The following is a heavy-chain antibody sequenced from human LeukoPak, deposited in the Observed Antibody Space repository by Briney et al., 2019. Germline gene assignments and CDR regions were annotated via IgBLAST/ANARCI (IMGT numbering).Heavy chain of an antibody. CDR2: ISGSGGST. Sequence: GGSLRLSCAASGFTFSRCDMHWVRQAPGKGLEWVSAISGSGGSTYYADSVKGRFTISRDNSKNTLYLQMNSLRAEDTAVYYCAKDQRRNKVRGVILGNWGQGTLVTVSS. CDR3: AKDQRRNKVRGVILGN. CDR1: GFTFSRCD. D-gene: IGHD3-10*01. J-gene: IGHJ4*02. V-gene: IGHV3-23*01.